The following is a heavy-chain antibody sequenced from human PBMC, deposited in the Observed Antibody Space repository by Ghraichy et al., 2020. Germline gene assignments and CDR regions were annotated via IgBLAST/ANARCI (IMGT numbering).Heavy chain of an antibody. V-gene: IGHV3-66*01. J-gene: IGHJ4*02. Sequence: GGSLRLSCAASEFTVSSNYMSWVRQAPGKGLEWVSVIYSGGSTYYADSVKGRFTISRDNSKNTLYLQMNSLRTEDTAVYYCARSSGPKYYFDYWGQGTLVTVSS. CDR2: IYSGGST. D-gene: IGHD3-10*01. CDR1: EFTVSSNY. CDR3: ARSSGPKYYFDY.